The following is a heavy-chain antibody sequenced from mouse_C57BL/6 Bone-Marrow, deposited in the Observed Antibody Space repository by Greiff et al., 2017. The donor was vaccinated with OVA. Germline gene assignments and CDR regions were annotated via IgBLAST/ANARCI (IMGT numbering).Heavy chain of an antibody. V-gene: IGHV5-16*01. Sequence: EVKLMESEGGLVQPGSSMKLSCTASGFTFSDYYMAWVRQVPEKGLEWVANINYDGSSTYYLDSLKSRFIISRDNAKNILYLQMSSLKSEDTATYYCARGDYYGSSYKYFDVWGTGTTVTVSS. CDR1: GFTFSDYY. CDR3: ARGDYYGSSYKYFDV. D-gene: IGHD1-1*01. J-gene: IGHJ1*03. CDR2: INYDGSST.